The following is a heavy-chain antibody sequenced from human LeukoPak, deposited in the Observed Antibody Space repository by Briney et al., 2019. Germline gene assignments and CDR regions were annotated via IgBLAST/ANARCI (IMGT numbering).Heavy chain of an antibody. CDR2: INPSGGST. V-gene: IGHV1-46*01. CDR1: GYTFTSYY. D-gene: IGHD3-16*02. CDR3: ARDRLMITFGGVIYRDGKDFDY. Sequence: ASVKVSCKASGYTFTSYYMHWVRQAPGQGLEWMGIINPSGGSTSYAQKFQGRVTMTRDTSTSTVYMEPSSLRSEDTAVYYCARDRLMITFGGVIYRDGKDFDYWGQGTLVTVSS. J-gene: IGHJ4*02.